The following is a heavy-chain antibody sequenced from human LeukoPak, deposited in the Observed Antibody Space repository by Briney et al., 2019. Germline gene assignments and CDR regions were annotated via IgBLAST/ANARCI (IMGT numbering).Heavy chain of an antibody. D-gene: IGHD3-22*01. Sequence: GGSLRLSCTPSGFTLDDYAMHWVRQAPGKGLQWVSGISWDSGSIGYGDSVKGRFTISRDNAKNFLYLQMNSLRAEDTALYYCAKDIGSSYPGFRFDYWGQGTLVTVSS. J-gene: IGHJ4*02. CDR2: ISWDSGSI. CDR1: GFTLDDYA. CDR3: AKDIGSSYPGFRFDY. V-gene: IGHV3-9*01.